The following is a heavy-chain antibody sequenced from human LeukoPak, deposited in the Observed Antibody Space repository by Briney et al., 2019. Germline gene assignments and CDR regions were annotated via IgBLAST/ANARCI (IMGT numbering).Heavy chain of an antibody. CDR2: ISDSGGST. Sequence: GGSLRLSCAASGFTFSSYAMSWVRQAPGKGLEWVSAISDSGGSTYYADSVKGRFTISRDNSKNTLYLQMNSLRAEDTAVYYCEKGISWEYQLEYGMDVWGQGPTATVSS. CDR3: EKGISWEYQLEYGMDV. CDR1: GFTFSSYA. D-gene: IGHD2-2*01. J-gene: IGHJ6*02. V-gene: IGHV3-23*01.